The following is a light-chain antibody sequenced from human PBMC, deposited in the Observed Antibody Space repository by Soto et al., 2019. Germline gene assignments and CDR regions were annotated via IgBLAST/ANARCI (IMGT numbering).Light chain of an antibody. CDR2: KAS. J-gene: IGKJ1*01. CDR1: ETISSW. V-gene: IGKV1-5*03. Sequence: IRVTQSPSTLSGRIGDRVTMTFRASETISSWLAWYQQKPGKAPKLLIYKASTLKSGVPSRFSGSGSGTEFTLTIISLQPDDFATYYCQHYNSYSEAVGQGTKVDI. CDR3: QHYNSYSEA.